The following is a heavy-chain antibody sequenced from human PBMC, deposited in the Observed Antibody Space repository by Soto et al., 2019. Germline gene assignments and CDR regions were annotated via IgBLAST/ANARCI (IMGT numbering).Heavy chain of an antibody. CDR2: ISYDGSNE. V-gene: IGHV3-30*18. CDR1: GFTFSTHD. CDR3: AKVRDSSGYYYAY. Sequence: GGSLRLSXAASGFTFSTHDMHWVRQAPGKGLEWVALISYDGSNEYYAGSVKGRFTISRDNSKNTLYLQMNSLRPEDTAVYYCAKVRDSSGYYYAYWGQGALVTVSS. J-gene: IGHJ4*02. D-gene: IGHD3-22*01.